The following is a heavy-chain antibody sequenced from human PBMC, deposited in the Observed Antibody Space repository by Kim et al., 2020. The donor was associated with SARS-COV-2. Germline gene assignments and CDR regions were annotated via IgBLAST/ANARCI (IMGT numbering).Heavy chain of an antibody. CDR1: GFTFSSYS. J-gene: IGHJ6*02. V-gene: IGHV3-21*04. Sequence: GGSLRLSCAASGFTFSSYSMNWVRQAPGKGLEWVSSISSSSSYIYYADSVKGRFTISRDNAKNSLYLQMNSLRAEDTAVYYCARDQESRDSSSWSPGTMDVWGQGTTVTVSS. CDR2: ISSSSSYI. CDR3: ARDQESRDSSSWSPGTMDV. D-gene: IGHD6-13*01.